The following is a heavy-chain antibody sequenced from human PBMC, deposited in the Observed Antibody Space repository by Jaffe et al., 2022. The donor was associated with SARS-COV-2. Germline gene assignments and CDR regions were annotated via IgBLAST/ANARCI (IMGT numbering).Heavy chain of an antibody. CDR3: ASACSGGSCLRAYKWFDP. J-gene: IGHJ5*02. CDR1: GYSISSTYY. D-gene: IGHD2-15*01. Sequence: QVQLQESGPGLVKPSETLSLTCTVSGYSISSTYYWGWIRQPPGKGLEWIGSIYHSGSTYYNPSLKSRVTMSVDTSKNQFSLKLTSVTAADTAVYYCASACSGGSCLRAYKWFDPWGQGTLVTVSS. V-gene: IGHV4-38-2*02. CDR2: IYHSGST.